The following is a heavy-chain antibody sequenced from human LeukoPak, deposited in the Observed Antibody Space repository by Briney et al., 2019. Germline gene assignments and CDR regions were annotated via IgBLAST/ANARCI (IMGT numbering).Heavy chain of an antibody. CDR1: GFTFSNAW. CDR3: TTDYGLYGMDV. V-gene: IGHV3-15*01. Sequence: PGGSLRLSCAASGFTFSNAWMSWVRQAPGKGLEWVGRTKSKTDGGTTDYAAPVKGRFTISRDDSKNTLYLQMNSLKTEDTAVYYCTTDYGLYGMDVWGQGTTVTVSS. CDR2: TKSKTDGGTT. D-gene: IGHD3-3*01. J-gene: IGHJ6*02.